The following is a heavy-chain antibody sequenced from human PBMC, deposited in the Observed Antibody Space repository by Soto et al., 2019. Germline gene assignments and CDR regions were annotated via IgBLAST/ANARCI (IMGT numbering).Heavy chain of an antibody. CDR2: INPNSGDT. Sequence: SVKVSCKASGYIFTSYHIHWVCQAPGRGLEWMGWINPNSGDTEYAQNFQGRVTMTRDTSFNLVYMEMSGLRSDDTAVYYCAMYARAREAFLHKASCDHWSQG. CDR1: GYIFTSYH. CDR3: AMYARAREAFLHKASCDH. J-gene: IGHJ4*02. V-gene: IGHV1-2*02. D-gene: IGHD2-8*01.